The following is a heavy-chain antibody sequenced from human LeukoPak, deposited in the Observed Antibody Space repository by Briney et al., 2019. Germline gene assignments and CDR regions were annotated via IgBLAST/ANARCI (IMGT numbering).Heavy chain of an antibody. CDR2: ISTSSRDI. V-gene: IGHV3-21*06. J-gene: IGHJ4*02. CDR3: ANNRGRQTTPSEFDY. Sequence: GGSLRLSCAASGFTFSDWNMNWVRRAPGKGLEWVSSISTSSRDIYYADSVKGRFTISRDNANNLVFLQMYSLTAEDTAVYYCANNRGRQTTPSEFDYWGQGTLVTVSS. CDR1: GFTFSDWN. D-gene: IGHD1-1*01.